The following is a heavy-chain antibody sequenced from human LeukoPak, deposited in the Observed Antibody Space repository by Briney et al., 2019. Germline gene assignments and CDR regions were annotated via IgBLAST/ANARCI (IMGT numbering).Heavy chain of an antibody. CDR2: INPNSGGT. Sequence: ASVKVSCKASGYTFTDYYMHWVRQAPGQGLEWMGWINPNSGGTNYAQKFQGRVTMTRDTSISTAYMELSRLRSDDTAVYYCARDPDYGGKIDYWGQGTLVTVSS. CDR1: GYTFTDYY. D-gene: IGHD4-17*01. V-gene: IGHV1-2*02. J-gene: IGHJ4*02. CDR3: ARDPDYGGKIDY.